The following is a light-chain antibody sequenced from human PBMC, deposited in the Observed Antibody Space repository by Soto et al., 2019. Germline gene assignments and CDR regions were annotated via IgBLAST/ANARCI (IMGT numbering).Light chain of an antibody. CDR1: STDHYGSNY. CDR3: SSYAGRNLLL. V-gene: IGLV2-8*01. CDR2: EVT. Sequence: QSALTQPPSASGSPGQSVTISCTGTSTDHYGSNYVSWYQQHPGKVPKLIIYEVTQRPSGVPDRFPGSKSGNTASLTVSGLQAEDEADYYCSSYAGRNLLLFGAGTKLTV. J-gene: IGLJ1*01.